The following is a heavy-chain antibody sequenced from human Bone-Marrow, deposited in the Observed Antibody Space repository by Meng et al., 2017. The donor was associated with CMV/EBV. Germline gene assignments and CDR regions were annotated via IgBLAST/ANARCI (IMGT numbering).Heavy chain of an antibody. V-gene: IGHV3-23*03. Sequence: GGSLRLSCAASGFTFSSYAMSWVRQAPGKGLEWVSVIYSGGSSTYYADSVKGRFTISRDNSKNTLYLQMNSLRAEDTAVYYCAKDRERGADYDFWSGYDMDVRGQGTTVTGSS. D-gene: IGHD3-3*01. J-gene: IGHJ6*01. CDR1: GFTFSSYA. CDR3: AKDRERGADYDFWSGYDMDV. CDR2: IYSGGSST.